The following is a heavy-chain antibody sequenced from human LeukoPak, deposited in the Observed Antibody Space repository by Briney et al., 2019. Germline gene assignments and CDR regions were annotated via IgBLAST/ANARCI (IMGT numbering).Heavy chain of an antibody. V-gene: IGHV4-59*08. D-gene: IGHD4-17*01. CDR3: ARVLTTVTTPRRDYFDY. J-gene: IGHJ4*02. CDR1: VGSISSYC. Sequence: GTLSLTCTVAVGSISSYCSSWFRQAPGEGLELSGYNYHSGSTNYNPSLMSRVTISVDTSKNQFSLKLSSVTAADTAVYYCARVLTTVTTPRRDYFDYWGQGTLVTASS. CDR2: NYHSGST.